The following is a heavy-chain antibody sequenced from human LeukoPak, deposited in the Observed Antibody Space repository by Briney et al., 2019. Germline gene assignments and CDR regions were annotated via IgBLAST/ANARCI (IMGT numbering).Heavy chain of an antibody. Sequence: PGGSLRLSCAASGFTFSSYSMNWVRQAPGKGLEWVAVISYDGSNKYYADSVKGRFTISRDNSKNTLYLQMNSLRAEDTAVYYCARERTAAGTVGYFQHWGQGTLVTVSS. CDR3: ARERTAAGTVGYFQH. CDR1: GFTFSSYS. V-gene: IGHV3-30*03. CDR2: ISYDGSNK. D-gene: IGHD6-13*01. J-gene: IGHJ1*01.